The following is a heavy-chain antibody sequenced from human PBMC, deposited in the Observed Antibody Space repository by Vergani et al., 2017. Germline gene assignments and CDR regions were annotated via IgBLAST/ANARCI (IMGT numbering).Heavy chain of an antibody. CDR3: ARGQDIVVVPAAMSFGYYYGMDV. CDR2: ISSSGSTI. CDR1: GFTFSSYA. J-gene: IGHJ6*02. D-gene: IGHD2-2*01. Sequence: EVQLLESGGGLVQPGGSLRLSCAASGFTFSSYAMSWVRQAPGKGLEWVSAISSSGSTIYYADSVKGRFTISRDNAKNSLYLQMNSLRAEDTAVYYCARGQDIVVVPAAMSFGYYYGMDVWGQGTTVTVSS. V-gene: IGHV3-48*03.